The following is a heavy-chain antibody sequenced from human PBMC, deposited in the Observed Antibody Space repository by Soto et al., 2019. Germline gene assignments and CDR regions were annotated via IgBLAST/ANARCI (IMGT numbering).Heavy chain of an antibody. J-gene: IGHJ6*03. Sequence: SETLSLTCTVSGGSISSSSYYWGWIRQPPGKGLEWIGSIYYSGSTYYNPSLKSRVTISGDTSKNQFSLKLSSVTAADTAVYYCARHAVITMVRGVIYYYYYMDVWGKGTTVTVSS. CDR3: ARHAVITMVRGVIYYYYYMDV. V-gene: IGHV4-39*01. CDR1: GGSISSSSYY. D-gene: IGHD3-10*01. CDR2: IYYSGST.